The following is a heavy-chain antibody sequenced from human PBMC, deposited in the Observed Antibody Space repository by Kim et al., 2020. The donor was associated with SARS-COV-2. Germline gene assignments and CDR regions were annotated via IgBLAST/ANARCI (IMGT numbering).Heavy chain of an antibody. Sequence: ASVKVSCKASEYTFNDYYVHWVRQAPGKGLEWMGWINPHSDVTNYAQSFQDRVTMTRDTSINTAYMELSSLNSDDTALYFCARGASLISAASTFDSWGQGTLVTVSS. J-gene: IGHJ4*02. CDR3: ARGASLISAASTFDS. V-gene: IGHV1-2*02. D-gene: IGHD6-13*01. CDR2: INPHSDVT. CDR1: EYTFNDYY.